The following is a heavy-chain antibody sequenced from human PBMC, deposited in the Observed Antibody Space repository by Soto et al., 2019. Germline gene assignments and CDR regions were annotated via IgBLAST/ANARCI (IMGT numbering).Heavy chain of an antibody. J-gene: IGHJ4*02. V-gene: IGHV3-72*01. D-gene: IGHD4-17*01. CDR3: ATTVTPGY. CDR1: GFTFSDHY. CDR2: TRNKANSYTT. Sequence: EVPLVESGGGLVQPGGSLRLSCAASGFTFSDHYMDWVRQAPGKGLEWVGRTRNKANSYTTEYAASVKGRFTISRDDSKNSLYLQMNSLKTEDTAVYYCATTVTPGYWGQGTLVTVSS.